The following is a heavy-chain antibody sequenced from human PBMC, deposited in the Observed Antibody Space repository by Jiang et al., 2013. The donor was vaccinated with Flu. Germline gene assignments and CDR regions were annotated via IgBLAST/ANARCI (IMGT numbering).Heavy chain of an antibody. CDR3: ARDIAVVVTAIPLYYYYGMDV. Sequence: VQLLESGGGVVQPGRSLRLSCAASGFTFSSYAMHWVRQAPGKGLEWVAVISYDGSNKYYADSVKGRFTISRDNSKNTLYLQMNSLRAEDTAVYYCARDIAVVVTAIPLYYYYGMDVWGQGDHGHRLL. V-gene: IGHV3-30-3*01. CDR2: ISYDGSNK. D-gene: IGHD2-21*02. CDR1: GFTFSSYA. J-gene: IGHJ6*02.